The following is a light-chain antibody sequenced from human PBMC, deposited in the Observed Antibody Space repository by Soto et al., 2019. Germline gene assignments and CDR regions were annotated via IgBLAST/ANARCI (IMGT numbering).Light chain of an antibody. Sequence: DIQMTQSPSSLSASVGDRVTVTCQASQDISNYLNWYQHKAGKAPKLLISDASNLQTGGPSRFSGSGSGTDFTFTNSSLQPEDIATYYCQQYHDLFPWTVGQGTKVEI. CDR3: QQYHDLFPWT. J-gene: IGKJ1*01. CDR1: QDISNY. V-gene: IGKV1-33*01. CDR2: DAS.